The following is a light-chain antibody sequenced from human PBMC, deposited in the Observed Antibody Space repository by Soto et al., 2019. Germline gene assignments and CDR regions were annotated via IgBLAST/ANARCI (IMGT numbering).Light chain of an antibody. CDR3: QQYNSYSGT. V-gene: IGKV1-5*01. CDR2: DAS. J-gene: IGKJ1*01. Sequence: IQITQSPSTLSASVGDRVTITCRASQSISSWLAWYQQKPGKAPKLLIYDASSLESGVPSRFSGSGSGTEFTLTISSLQPDDFATYYFQQYNSYSGTFGQGTKVDIK. CDR1: QSISSW.